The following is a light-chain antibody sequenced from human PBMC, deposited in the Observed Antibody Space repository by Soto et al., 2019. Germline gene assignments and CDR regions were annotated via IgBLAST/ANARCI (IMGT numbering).Light chain of an antibody. J-gene: IGKJ5*01. CDR3: QQRSYPIT. CDR1: QSISSN. Sequence: EIVLTQSPGILSLSPGERASLSCGASQSISSNLAWYQQKPGQAPRLLIYDASHRATGIPVRFSGSGSESDFTLTISSLEPEDFAVYYCQQRSYPITFGQGTRLEIK. CDR2: DAS. V-gene: IGKV3-11*01.